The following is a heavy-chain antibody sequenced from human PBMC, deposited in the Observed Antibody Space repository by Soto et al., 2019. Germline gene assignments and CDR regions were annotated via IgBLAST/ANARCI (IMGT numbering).Heavy chain of an antibody. CDR2: ISGGGDTT. CDR1: GFTFNNYA. Sequence: EVQLLESGGGLVQPGGSLRLSCAASGFTFNNYAMTWVRQAPGKGLEWVSAISGGGDTTSYADSVKGRFTVSRDGSTNTLDLQMSSLRAEDTALYYCAKGRGGSGSLTPRVDFWGQGTLVTVSS. CDR3: AKGRGGSGSLTPRVDF. D-gene: IGHD3-10*01. V-gene: IGHV3-23*01. J-gene: IGHJ4*02.